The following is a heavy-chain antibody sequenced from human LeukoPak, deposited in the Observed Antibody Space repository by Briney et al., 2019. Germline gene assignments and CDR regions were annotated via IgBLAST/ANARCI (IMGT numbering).Heavy chain of an antibody. CDR1: GHTFTDYD. D-gene: IGHD6-6*01. V-gene: IGHV1-2*02. Sequence: GASVKVSCKASGHTFTDYDMHLVRQAPGQGFELMGWINPNSCGTNYAQKFQGRGTMTRDTAISTAYMELTSLRSDDTAVYYCTRGLYIATRPAYYFDYWGQGTLVTVSS. CDR3: TRGLYIATRPAYYFDY. J-gene: IGHJ4*02. CDR2: INPNSCGT.